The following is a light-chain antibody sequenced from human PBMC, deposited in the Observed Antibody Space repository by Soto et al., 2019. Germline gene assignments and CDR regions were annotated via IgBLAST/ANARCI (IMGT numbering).Light chain of an antibody. V-gene: IGKV3-20*01. CDR1: QSVSSSY. CDR2: GAS. Sequence: EIVLTQSPGTLSLSPGERATLSCRASQSVSSSYLGWYQQKPGQAPRLLIYGASSRATGIPDRFSGSGSGTDFTLTISRLEPEDFALYYCQQYGSLLTFGGGTKVEIK. CDR3: QQYGSLLT. J-gene: IGKJ4*01.